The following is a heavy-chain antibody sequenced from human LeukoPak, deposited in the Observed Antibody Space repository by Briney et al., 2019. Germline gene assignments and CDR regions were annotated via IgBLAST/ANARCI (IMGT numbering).Heavy chain of an antibody. Sequence: SETLSLTCAVYGGSFSGYYWSWIRQPPGEGLEWIGEINHSGSTNYNPSLKSRVPISVDTSKNQFSLKLSFVTAADTAVYYCAREPQGYCSSTSCESHGKNWGQGTLVTVSS. D-gene: IGHD2-2*01. J-gene: IGHJ4*02. CDR2: INHSGST. V-gene: IGHV4-34*01. CDR1: GGSFSGYY. CDR3: AREPQGYCSSTSCESHGKN.